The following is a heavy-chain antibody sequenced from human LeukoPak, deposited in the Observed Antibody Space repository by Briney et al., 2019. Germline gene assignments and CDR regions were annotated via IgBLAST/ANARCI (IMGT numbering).Heavy chain of an antibody. D-gene: IGHD6-6*01. Sequence: PGGSLRLSCAASGFTFRTHSLKWGRPAPGKGLGWVSSISSSSDYIHYADSLKGRFTISRDNAKNSLYLQMNSLRAEDTAVYYCARDPWGSSSFWGQGTLVTVSS. CDR2: ISSSSDYI. CDR1: GFTFRTHS. CDR3: ARDPWGSSSF. J-gene: IGHJ4*02. V-gene: IGHV3-21*06.